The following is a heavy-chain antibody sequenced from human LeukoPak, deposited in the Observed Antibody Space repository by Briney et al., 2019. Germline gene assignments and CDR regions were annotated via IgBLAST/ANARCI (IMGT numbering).Heavy chain of an antibody. V-gene: IGHV3-23*01. CDR2: ISGSGGST. J-gene: IGHJ6*02. D-gene: IGHD7-27*01. CDR3: AKAKWGDYGMDV. Sequence: GGSLRLSCAASGFTFSSYAMSWVRQAPGKGLEWVSAISGSGGSTYYADSVKGRFTISRDSSKNTLYLQMNSLRVDDTAVYYCAKAKWGDYGMDVWGQGTAVTVSS. CDR1: GFTFSSYA.